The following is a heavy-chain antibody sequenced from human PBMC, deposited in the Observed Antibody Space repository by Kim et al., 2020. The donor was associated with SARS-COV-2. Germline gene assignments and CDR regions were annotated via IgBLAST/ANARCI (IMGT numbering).Heavy chain of an antibody. CDR3: ARGVFSSYYYPADY. J-gene: IGHJ4*02. CDR2: MNPNSGNT. CDR1: GYTFTSYD. Sequence: ASVKVSCKASGYTFTSYDINWVRQATGQGLEWMGWMNPNSGNTGYAQKFQGRVTMTRNTSISTAYMELSSLRSEDTAVYYCARGVFSSYYYPADYWGQGTLVTVSS. D-gene: IGHD3-22*01. V-gene: IGHV1-8*01.